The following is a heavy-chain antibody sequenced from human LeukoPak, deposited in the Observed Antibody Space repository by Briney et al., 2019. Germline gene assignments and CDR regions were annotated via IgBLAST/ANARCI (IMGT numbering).Heavy chain of an antibody. V-gene: IGHV4-39*01. CDR1: GGSISSSGAYY. CDR2: IYYSGST. Sequence: PSETLSLTCTVSGGSISSSGAYYWGWIRQPPGKGLECIGNIYYSGSTYYNPSLKSRVIMSVDTSNNQFSLNLSSVTAADTAVYYCARRCNSPSCLKYWGQGTLVIVSS. J-gene: IGHJ4*02. D-gene: IGHD2-2*01. CDR3: ARRCNSPSCLKY.